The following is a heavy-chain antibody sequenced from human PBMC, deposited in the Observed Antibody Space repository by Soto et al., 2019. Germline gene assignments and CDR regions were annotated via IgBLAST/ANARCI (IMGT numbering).Heavy chain of an antibody. J-gene: IGHJ4*02. CDR2: IYHSGST. CDR1: GGSISSYY. CDR3: ARFDSSGSVDY. V-gene: IGHV4-59*08. Sequence: QVQLQESGPGLVKPSETLSLTCTVSGGSISSYYWSWIRQPPGKGLEWIGYIYHSGSTNYNPSLKSRVTISVDTSKNQFSLKLSSVTAADTAVYYCARFDSSGSVDYWGQGTLVTVSS. D-gene: IGHD6-19*01.